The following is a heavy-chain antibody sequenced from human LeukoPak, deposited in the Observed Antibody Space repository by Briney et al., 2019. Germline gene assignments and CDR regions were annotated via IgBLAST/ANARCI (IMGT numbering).Heavy chain of an antibody. CDR2: IIPIFGTA. J-gene: IGHJ4*02. D-gene: IGHD2-15*01. CDR1: GGTFSSYA. V-gene: IGHV1-69*05. Sequence: ASVKVSCKASGGTFSSYAISWVRQAPGQGLEWMGRIIPIFGTANYAQKFQGRVTITTDEPTSTAYLELSSLRSEDTAVYYCAGLGYCSGGSCYLPDYWGQGTLVTVSS. CDR3: AGLGYCSGGSCYLPDY.